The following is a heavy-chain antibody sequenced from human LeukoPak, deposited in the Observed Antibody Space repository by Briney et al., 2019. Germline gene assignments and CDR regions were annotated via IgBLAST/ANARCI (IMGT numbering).Heavy chain of an antibody. Sequence: PGGSLRLSCAASGFTFDDYGMSWVRQAPGKGVELVSGVNWDGGITGYADSVKGRFTISRDNAKNSLYLQINSLRAKEKAVYYCARDWYNNSDAFDLWGQGTMVTVSS. CDR1: GFTFDDYG. CDR3: ARDWYNNSDAFDL. V-gene: IGHV3-20*04. J-gene: IGHJ3*01. CDR2: VNWDGGIT. D-gene: IGHD4-11*01.